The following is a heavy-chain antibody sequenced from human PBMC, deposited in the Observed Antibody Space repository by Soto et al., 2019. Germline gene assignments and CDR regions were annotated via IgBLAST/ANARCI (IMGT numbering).Heavy chain of an antibody. Sequence: GASVKVSCKTSGYSFTSYFIHWVRQAPGQGLEWMEIINPSGGSTNYAQKLQGRVSMTRDRSTSTVHMELSSLRSDDTAMYYCAREYGNYDSSGYYAYWGQGTLVTVSS. CDR2: INPSGGST. J-gene: IGHJ4*02. D-gene: IGHD3-22*01. CDR3: AREYGNYDSSGYYAY. CDR1: GYSFTSYF. V-gene: IGHV1-46*01.